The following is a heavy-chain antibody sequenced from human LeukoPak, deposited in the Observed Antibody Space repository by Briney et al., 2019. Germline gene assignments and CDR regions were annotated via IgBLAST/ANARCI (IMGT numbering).Heavy chain of an antibody. V-gene: IGHV1-18*01. J-gene: IGHJ4*02. CDR2: ISGYNGKT. CDR3: ARSGLGSGWSYSDY. CDR1: GYTFTKYG. Sequence: ASVKVSCKASGYTFTKYGFNWVRQAPGQGLEWMGWISGYNGKTDYALKFQGRVTMTTDTSTTTAYMEVRSLRSDDTAVYYCARSGLGSGWSYSDYWGQGTLVTVSS. D-gene: IGHD6-13*01.